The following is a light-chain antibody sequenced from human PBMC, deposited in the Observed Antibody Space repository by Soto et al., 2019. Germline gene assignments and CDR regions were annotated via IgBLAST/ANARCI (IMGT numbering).Light chain of an antibody. CDR3: QQRSKLFT. Sequence: EIVLTQSPATLSLSPGERATLSCRASQSLSNFLAWYQQKPGQAPRLLIYDASNRATGIPVRFSGSGSGTDFTLTISRLEPEDFAVYYCQQRSKLFTFGPGTTVEIK. CDR1: QSLSNF. V-gene: IGKV3-11*01. J-gene: IGKJ3*01. CDR2: DAS.